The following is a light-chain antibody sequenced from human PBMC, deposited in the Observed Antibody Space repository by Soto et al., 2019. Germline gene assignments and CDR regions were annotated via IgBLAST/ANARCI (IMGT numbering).Light chain of an antibody. V-gene: IGKV3-20*01. Sequence: EIVLTQSPGTLSLSPGERATLSCRASRSVSSSYLAWYQQKPGQAPRLLIFGASNRATGIPDSFSGSGSGTDFTLTISRLEPEDFAVYYCQQYDGSLWTFGQGTKVDIK. CDR1: RSVSSSY. CDR3: QQYDGSLWT. J-gene: IGKJ1*01. CDR2: GAS.